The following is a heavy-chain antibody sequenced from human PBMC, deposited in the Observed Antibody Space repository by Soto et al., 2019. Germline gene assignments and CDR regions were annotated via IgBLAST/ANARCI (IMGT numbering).Heavy chain of an antibody. J-gene: IGHJ4*02. CDR2: ISGDGTTI. D-gene: IGHD3-9*01. Sequence: EVQLGESGGDSVQPGGSLRLSCAASGFPFSSYWMHWVRHTPGKGLEWVSRISGDGTTIYYADSVTGRFTVSRDNAKNTLSLQMSGLGAEDTAVYYCAREYYGLLTGYYNDHWGQGTLVSVSS. V-gene: IGHV3-74*01. CDR3: AREYYGLLTGYYNDH. CDR1: GFPFSSYW.